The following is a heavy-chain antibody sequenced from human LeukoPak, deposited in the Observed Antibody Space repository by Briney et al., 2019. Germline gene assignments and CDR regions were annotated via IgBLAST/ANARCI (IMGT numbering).Heavy chain of an antibody. J-gene: IGHJ4*02. CDR1: GYTFTSYG. CDR3: ARDSELYYYDSSGYYDY. V-gene: IGHV1-18*01. D-gene: IGHD3-22*01. Sequence: GASVKVSCKASGYTFTSYGISWVRQAPGQGLEWMGWISAYNGNTNYAQKLQGRVTMTTDTSTSTAYMELRRLRSDDTAVYYCARDSELYYYDSSGYYDYWGQGTLVTVSS. CDR2: ISAYNGNT.